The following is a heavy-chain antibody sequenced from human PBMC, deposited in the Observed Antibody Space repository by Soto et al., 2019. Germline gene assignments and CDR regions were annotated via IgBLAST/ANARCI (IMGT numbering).Heavy chain of an antibody. J-gene: IGHJ3*02. D-gene: IGHD2-21*01. CDR2: MGGANGDT. V-gene: IGHV3-23*01. CDR1: GFIFSDYA. CDR3: AKDGLDHNSVWDPFDI. Sequence: VHMLESGGGLVQPGGSLRLSCAASGFIFSDYAMSWVRQAPGKGLEWVAGMGGANGDTYYTESVRGRFAISRDHSMSTVFLQLSRLRAEDTAVYFCAKDGLDHNSVWDPFDIWGQGALVTVS.